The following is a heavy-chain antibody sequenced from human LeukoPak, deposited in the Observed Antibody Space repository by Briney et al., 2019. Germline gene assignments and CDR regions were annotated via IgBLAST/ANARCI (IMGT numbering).Heavy chain of an antibody. V-gene: IGHV3-23*01. Sequence: GGALRLSCAAYRFTLSNHDMNCVRHAPGKGLECISLINGSTGSTYYADSVKGRFSIYRDNSKNTVYLQMNSLRVEDTAVYYCAKGPVSAIVGATTLDYWGQGTLVTVSS. CDR3: AKGPVSAIVGATTLDY. CDR2: INGSTGST. J-gene: IGHJ4*02. D-gene: IGHD1-26*01. CDR1: RFTLSNHD.